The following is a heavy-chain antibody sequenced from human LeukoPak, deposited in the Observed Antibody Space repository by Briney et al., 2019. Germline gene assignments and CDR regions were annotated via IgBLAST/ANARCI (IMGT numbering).Heavy chain of an antibody. CDR3: ARAAPPYGGTDVFDY. V-gene: IGHV1-2*02. J-gene: IGHJ4*02. D-gene: IGHD4-23*01. Sequence: GASVKVSCKASGYTFTGYYMHWVRQAPGQGLEWMGWINPNSGGTNYAQKFQGRVTMTRDTSISTAYMELSRLRSDDTAVYYCARAAPPYGGTDVFDYWGQGTLVTISS. CDR2: INPNSGGT. CDR1: GYTFTGYY.